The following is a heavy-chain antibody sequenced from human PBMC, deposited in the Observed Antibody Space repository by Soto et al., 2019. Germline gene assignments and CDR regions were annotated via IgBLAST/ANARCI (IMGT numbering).Heavy chain of an antibody. CDR1: GGSFSGYY. J-gene: IGHJ6*03. CDR3: ARGRFYYGSGSSIVYYYYYYMDV. D-gene: IGHD3-10*01. CDR2: INHSGST. V-gene: IGHV4-34*01. Sequence: SETLSLTCAVYGGSFSGYYWSWIRQPPGKGLEWIGEINHSGSTNYNPSLKSRVTISVDTSKNQFSLKLSSVTAADTAVYYCARGRFYYGSGSSIVYYYYYYMDVWGKGTTVTVSS.